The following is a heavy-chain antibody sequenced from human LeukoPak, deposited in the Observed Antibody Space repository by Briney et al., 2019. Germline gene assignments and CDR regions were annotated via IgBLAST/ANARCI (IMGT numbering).Heavy chain of an antibody. V-gene: IGHV3-23*01. D-gene: IGHD5-18*01. CDR2: ISGSGGST. J-gene: IGHJ4*02. CDR3: ARPERGYSYGYQSPFNY. Sequence: GGSLRLSCAASGFTFSSYAMSWVRQAPGKGLEWVSAISGSGGSTYYADSVKGRFTISRDNSKNTLYLQMNSLRAEDTAVYYCARPERGYSYGYQSPFNYWGQGTLVTVSS. CDR1: GFTFSSYA.